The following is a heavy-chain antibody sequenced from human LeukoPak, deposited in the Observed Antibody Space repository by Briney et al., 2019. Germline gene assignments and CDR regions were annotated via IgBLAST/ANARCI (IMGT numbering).Heavy chain of an antibody. CDR3: ARDPFNPDYSSTSCPDAFDI. D-gene: IGHD2-2*01. CDR1: GYTFTSYA. J-gene: IGHJ3*02. Sequence: GASVKVSCKASGYTFTSYAMHWVRQAPGQRLEWMGWINAGNGNTKYSQKFQGRVTITRDTSASTAYMELSSLRSEDTAVYYCARDPFNPDYSSTSCPDAFDIWGQGTMVTVSS. V-gene: IGHV1-3*01. CDR2: INAGNGNT.